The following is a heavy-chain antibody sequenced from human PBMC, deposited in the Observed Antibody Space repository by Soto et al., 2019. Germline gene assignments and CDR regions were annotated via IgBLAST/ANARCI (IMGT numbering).Heavy chain of an antibody. CDR2: IWYDGSNK. V-gene: IGHV3-33*01. Sequence: PGGSLRLSCAASGFTFSSYGMHWVRQAPGKGLEWVAVIWYDGSNKYYADSVKGRFTISRDNSKNTLYLQMNSLRAEDTAVYYCARDRGAPVKDYYGMDVWGQGTTVTVSS. CDR3: ARDRGAPVKDYYGMDV. J-gene: IGHJ6*02. CDR1: GFTFSSYG. D-gene: IGHD3-10*01.